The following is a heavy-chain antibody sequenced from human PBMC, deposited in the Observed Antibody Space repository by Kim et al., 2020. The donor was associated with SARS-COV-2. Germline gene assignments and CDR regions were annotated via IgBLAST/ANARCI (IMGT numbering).Heavy chain of an antibody. Sequence: SETLSLTCTVSGGSISSGGYYWSWIRQHPGKGLEWIGYIYYSGSTYYNPSLKSRVTISVDTSKNQFSLKLSSVTAADTAVYYCASGPKVILTYYYYGMDVCGQGTTVTVSS. J-gene: IGHJ6*02. CDR1: GGSISSGGYY. V-gene: IGHV4-31*03. CDR3: ASGPKVILTYYYYGMDV. D-gene: IGHD3-9*01. CDR2: IYYSGST.